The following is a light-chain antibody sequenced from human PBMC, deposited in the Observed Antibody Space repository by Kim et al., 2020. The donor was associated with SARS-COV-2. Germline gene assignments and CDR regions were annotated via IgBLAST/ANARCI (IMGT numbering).Light chain of an antibody. Sequence: LSPGERAHLPGRASQSVSRNYLAWYQQRPGQTPRLLMYAASSRATGFPDRFSGSGSGTDFTLTISRLGPEDFAVYYCQQYGNSVTFGGGTKVDIK. CDR1: QSVSRNY. CDR2: AAS. J-gene: IGKJ4*01. V-gene: IGKV3-20*01. CDR3: QQYGNSVT.